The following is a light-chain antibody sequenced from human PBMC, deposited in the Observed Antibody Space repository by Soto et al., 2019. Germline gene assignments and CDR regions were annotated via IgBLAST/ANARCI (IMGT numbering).Light chain of an antibody. CDR1: QTITTF. J-gene: IGKJ1*01. CDR3: QQSYSTPQT. V-gene: IGKV1-39*01. CDR2: AAS. Sequence: DIQMTQSPSSLSASVGDRVTITCRASQTITTFLNWYQQRPGKAPKLLIYAASSLQSGVPSRFSGRGSGTEFTLTISSLQPEDFATYFCQQSYSTPQTFGQGTKVEIK.